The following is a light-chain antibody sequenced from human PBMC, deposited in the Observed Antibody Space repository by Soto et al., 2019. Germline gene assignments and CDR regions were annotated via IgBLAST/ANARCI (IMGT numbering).Light chain of an antibody. CDR3: QQYGSSPYT. CDR1: QSVSSSY. J-gene: IGKJ2*01. CDR2: GAS. V-gene: IGKV3-20*01. Sequence: EIVLTQSPGTLSLSPGERATLSCRASQSVSSSYLAWYKQKPGQAPRLLLYGASSSATGIPDRFSGSGSGTDFTLTISRLEPEDFAVYYCQQYGSSPYTFGQGTKLEIK.